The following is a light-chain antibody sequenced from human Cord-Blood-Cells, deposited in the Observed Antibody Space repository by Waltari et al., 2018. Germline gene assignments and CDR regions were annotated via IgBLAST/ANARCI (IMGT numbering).Light chain of an antibody. J-gene: IGKJ4*01. CDR3: QQYDNLPLT. CDR2: DAS. Sequence: DIQMTQSPSSLSASVGARVTITCQASQDISNYLNWYQQKPGKAPKLLIYDASNLETGVPSRFSGSGSGTDFTFTISSLQPEDIPTYYCQQYDNLPLTFGGGTKVEIK. CDR1: QDISNY. V-gene: IGKV1-33*01.